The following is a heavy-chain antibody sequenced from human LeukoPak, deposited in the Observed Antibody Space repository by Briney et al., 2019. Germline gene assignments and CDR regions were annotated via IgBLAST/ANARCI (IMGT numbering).Heavy chain of an antibody. Sequence: PSETLSLTCTVSGGSISSSSYYWGWVRQPPGKGLEWIGSIYYRGSAYYNPSLKSRVTISVDTSKNQFSLKLSSVTAADTAVYYCARLGIQYNWSTEYAFDIWGQGTMVTVSS. V-gene: IGHV4-39*01. J-gene: IGHJ3*02. CDR2: IYYRGSA. D-gene: IGHD1-20*01. CDR3: ARLGIQYNWSTEYAFDI. CDR1: GGSISSSSYY.